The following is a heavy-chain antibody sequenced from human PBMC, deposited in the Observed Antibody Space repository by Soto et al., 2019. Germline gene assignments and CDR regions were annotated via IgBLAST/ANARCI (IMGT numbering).Heavy chain of an antibody. Sequence: GGSLRLSCAASGFSFGSYALSWVRQAPGKGLEWVSTISGSDGKTFYADSVKGRFSISRDTSQNTLYLQMNSLRADDTAIYYCAKESTVGSPGDYFDSWGQGTLVTVSS. CDR2: ISGSDGKT. CDR3: AKESTVGSPGDYFDS. J-gene: IGHJ4*02. CDR1: GFSFGSYA. D-gene: IGHD1-26*01. V-gene: IGHV3-23*01.